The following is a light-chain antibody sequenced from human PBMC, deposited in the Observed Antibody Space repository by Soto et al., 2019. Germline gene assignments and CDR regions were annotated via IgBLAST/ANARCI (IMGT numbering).Light chain of an antibody. Sequence: DMEMTQSPSSLSASVGDRVTITCRASQGLSNKLAWYQQKPGRAPKLLTFGASSLQSGVPSRFTGSGSGTHSTLTISRLQTEDAATYYCQNFDSAPQTFGPGTKVDI. CDR1: QGLSNK. CDR2: GAS. CDR3: QNFDSAPQT. J-gene: IGKJ1*01. V-gene: IGKV1-27*01.